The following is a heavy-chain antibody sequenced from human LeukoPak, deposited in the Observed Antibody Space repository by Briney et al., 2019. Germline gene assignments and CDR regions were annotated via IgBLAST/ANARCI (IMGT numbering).Heavy chain of an antibody. CDR1: GGSISSSTYY. Sequence: KPSETLSLTCNVSGGSISSSTYYWGWIRQPPGKGLEWIGSIYYSGSTYYNPSLKSRATISVDTSKNQFSLNLTSVTAADTAVFYCTSSIGWYDKVDYWGQGTLVTVSS. CDR3: TSSIGWYDKVDY. D-gene: IGHD6-19*01. J-gene: IGHJ4*02. V-gene: IGHV4-39*01. CDR2: IYYSGST.